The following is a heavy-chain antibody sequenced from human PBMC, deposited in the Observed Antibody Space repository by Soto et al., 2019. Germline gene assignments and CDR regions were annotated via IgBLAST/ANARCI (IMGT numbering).Heavy chain of an antibody. CDR3: ARDGHGMDV. J-gene: IGHJ6*02. V-gene: IGHV4-61*03. Sequence: PSETLSLTCTVSSGSVSSSSYYWNWIRQPPGKGLEWIGNVNYIGSTNYNPSLRSRVTISVDTSKNHFSLRLSSVTAADTAVYYCARDGHGMDVWGQGTKVTVSS. CDR1: SGSVSSSSYY. CDR2: VNYIGST.